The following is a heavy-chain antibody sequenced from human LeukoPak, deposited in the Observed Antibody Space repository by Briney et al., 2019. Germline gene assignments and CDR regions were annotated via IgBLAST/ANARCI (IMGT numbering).Heavy chain of an antibody. CDR3: ARVAVDGLYDFDY. CDR2: INTDNGGT. D-gene: IGHD6-13*01. Sequence: ASVKVFCKASGYTFTDYFIHWVRQAPGQGLEWMGWINTDNGGTNYAQKSQGRVTMTRYTSISTAKMQLSRLRSDDTAVYYCARVAVDGLYDFDYWGQGTLVTVSS. CDR1: GYTFTDYF. J-gene: IGHJ4*02. V-gene: IGHV1-2*02.